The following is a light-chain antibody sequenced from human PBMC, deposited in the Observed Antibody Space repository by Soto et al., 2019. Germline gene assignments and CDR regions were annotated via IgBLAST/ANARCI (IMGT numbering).Light chain of an antibody. J-gene: IGLJ1*01. V-gene: IGLV2-14*01. CDR3: SSYTSSSTLVV. CDR1: SSDVGGYNY. CDR2: DVS. Sequence: QCALTQPASVSGSAGESITISCTGTSSDVGGYNYVSWYQQHPGKAPKLMIYDVSDRPSGVSNRFSGSKSGNTASLTISGLQAEDEADYYCSSYTSSSTLVVFGTGTKVTVL.